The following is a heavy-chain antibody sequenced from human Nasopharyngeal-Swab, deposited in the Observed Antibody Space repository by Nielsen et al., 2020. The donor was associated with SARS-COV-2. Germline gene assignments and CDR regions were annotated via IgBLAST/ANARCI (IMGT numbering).Heavy chain of an antibody. V-gene: IGHV6-1*01. CDR2: TYYRSKWYN. CDR1: GDSVSSNSAA. CDR3: AREGRYCSGGSCKDYYYYYMDV. Sequence: SQTLSLTCAISGDSVSSNSAAWNWIRQSPSRGLEWLGRTYYRSKWYNDYAVSVKSRITINPDTSMNQFSLQLNSVTPEDTAVHYCAREGRYCSGGSCKDYYYYYMDVWGKGTTVTVSS. D-gene: IGHD2-15*01. J-gene: IGHJ6*03.